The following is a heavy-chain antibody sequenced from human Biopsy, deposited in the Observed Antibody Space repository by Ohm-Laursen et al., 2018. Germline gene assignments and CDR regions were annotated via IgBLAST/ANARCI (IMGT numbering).Heavy chain of an antibody. J-gene: IGHJ6*02. D-gene: IGHD2-15*01. CDR2: IHHSGST. CDR3: ARMDCSGGSCHYYSYGMDV. CDR1: GVSITAYY. V-gene: IGHV4-4*09. Sequence: SDTLSLTCTVSGVSITAYYWSWIRQPPGKGLECIGNIHHSGSTNYNPSLKSRRTISVDTSKNQFPLKLSSVTAADTAVYYCARMDCSGGSCHYYSYGMDVWGQGTTVTVSS.